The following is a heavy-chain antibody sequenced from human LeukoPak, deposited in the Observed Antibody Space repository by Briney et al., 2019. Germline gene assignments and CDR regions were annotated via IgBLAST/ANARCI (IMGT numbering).Heavy chain of an antibody. Sequence: ASVKVSCKASGYSFTGYYMHWVRQAPGQGLEWMGWINPSSGDTGYAQEFQGRVTLTRDTSISTAYMELSGLRYDGTAAYYCARVPCITTSCSPINWFDPWGQGTLVTVSS. J-gene: IGHJ5*02. CDR2: INPSSGDT. CDR1: GYSFTGYY. CDR3: ARVPCITTSCSPINWFDP. V-gene: IGHV1-2*02. D-gene: IGHD2-2*01.